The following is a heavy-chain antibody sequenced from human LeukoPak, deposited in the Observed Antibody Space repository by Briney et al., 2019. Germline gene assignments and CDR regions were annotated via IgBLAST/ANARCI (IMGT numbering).Heavy chain of an antibody. Sequence: GGSLRLSCAASGFTFDDYVMHWVRHAPGKGLEWVSSISWNSGSIGYADSVKGRFTISRDNAKNSLYLQMNSLRAEDTALYYCAKGLRGYSYAFDYWGQGTLVTVSS. V-gene: IGHV3-9*01. D-gene: IGHD5-18*01. CDR1: GFTFDDYV. CDR2: ISWNSGSI. CDR3: AKGLRGYSYAFDY. J-gene: IGHJ4*02.